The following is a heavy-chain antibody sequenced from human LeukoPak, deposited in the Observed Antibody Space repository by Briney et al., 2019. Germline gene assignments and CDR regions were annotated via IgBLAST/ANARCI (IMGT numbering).Heavy chain of an antibody. D-gene: IGHD2-15*01. CDR2: ISSSSSYI. CDR3: AKCRSVVAVNNWFDP. Sequence: PGGSLRLSCAASGFTFSSYSMNWVRQAPGKGLEWVSSISSSSSYIYYADSVKGRFTISRDNSKNTLYLQMNSLRAEDTAVYYCAKCRSVVAVNNWFDPWGQGTLVTVSS. J-gene: IGHJ5*02. CDR1: GFTFSSYS. V-gene: IGHV3-21*04.